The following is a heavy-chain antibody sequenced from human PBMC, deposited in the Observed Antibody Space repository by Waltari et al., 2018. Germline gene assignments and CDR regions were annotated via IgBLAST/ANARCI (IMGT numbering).Heavy chain of an antibody. CDR2: SYHAGST. J-gene: IGHJ4*02. Sequence: EVQLVESGGGLVHPGGSLRLSCAAPGFTVSSHHMSWVRQAPGKGLEWVTLSYHAGSTDYPDSVRGRVTISRDNAKNTVHLQMNSLRVEDTAIYYCARARDEGTAMVYFDRWGQGTLVSVSS. D-gene: IGHD5-18*01. V-gene: IGHV3-66*02. CDR1: GFTVSSHH. CDR3: ARARDEGTAMVYFDR.